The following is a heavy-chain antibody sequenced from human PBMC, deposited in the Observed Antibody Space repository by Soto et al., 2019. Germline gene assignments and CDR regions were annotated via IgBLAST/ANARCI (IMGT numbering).Heavy chain of an antibody. CDR3: ARRYSNYVNWFDP. D-gene: IGHD4-4*01. Sequence: SETLSLTCTVSGGSISSSSYYWGWIRQPPGKGLEWIGSIYYSGSTYYNPSLKSRVTISVDMSKNQFSLKLSSVTAADTAVYYCARRYSNYVNWFDPWGRGTLVTVSS. CDR1: GGSISSSSYY. V-gene: IGHV4-39*01. CDR2: IYYSGST. J-gene: IGHJ5*02.